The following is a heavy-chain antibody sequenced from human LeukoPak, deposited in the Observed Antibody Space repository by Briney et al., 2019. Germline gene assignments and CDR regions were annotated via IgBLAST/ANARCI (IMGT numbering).Heavy chain of an antibody. V-gene: IGHV3-74*01. D-gene: IGHD6-13*01. CDR1: GYSFTSYW. CDR2: INSDGSST. J-gene: IGHJ4*02. CDR3: ARERTAAAGLSFFDY. Sequence: GESLMISCKGSGYSFTSYWMHWVRQAPGKGLVWVSRINSDGSSTSYADSVKGRFTISRDNAKSTLYLQMNSLRAEDTAVYYCARERTAAAGLSFFDYWGQGTLVTVSS.